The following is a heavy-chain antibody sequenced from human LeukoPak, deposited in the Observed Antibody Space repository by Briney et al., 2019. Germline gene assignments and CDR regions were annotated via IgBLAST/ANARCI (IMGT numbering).Heavy chain of an antibody. D-gene: IGHD3-9*01. CDR3: ARDGYDIDYFDY. Sequence: GRSLRLSCAASGFTFSSYAMHWVRQAPRKGLEWVANIKQDGSEKYYVDSVKGRFTISRDNAKNSLYLQMNSLRAEDTAVYYCARDGYDIDYFDYWGQGTLVTVSS. CDR1: GFTFSSYA. CDR2: IKQDGSEK. J-gene: IGHJ4*02. V-gene: IGHV3-7*01.